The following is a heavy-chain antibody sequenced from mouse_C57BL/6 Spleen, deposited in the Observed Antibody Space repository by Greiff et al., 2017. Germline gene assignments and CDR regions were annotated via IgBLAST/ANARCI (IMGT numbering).Heavy chain of an antibody. CDR1: GFTFSDYG. Sequence: EVQVVESGGGLVKPGGSLKLSCAASGFTFSDYGMHWVRQAPEKGLEWVAYISSGSSTIYYADTVKGRFTISRDNAKNTLFLQMTSLRSEDTAMYYCARINYYGSSYYYAMDYWGQGTSVTVSS. CDR2: ISSGSSTI. D-gene: IGHD1-1*01. V-gene: IGHV5-17*01. J-gene: IGHJ4*01. CDR3: ARINYYGSSYYYAMDY.